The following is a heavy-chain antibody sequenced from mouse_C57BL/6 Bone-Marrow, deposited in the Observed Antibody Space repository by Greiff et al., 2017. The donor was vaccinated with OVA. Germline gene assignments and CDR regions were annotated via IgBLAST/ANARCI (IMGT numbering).Heavy chain of an antibody. J-gene: IGHJ2*01. CDR3: ASRTGTGFDY. D-gene: IGHD4-1*01. CDR1: GFTFSSYG. V-gene: IGHV5-6*02. Sequence: DVKLVESGGDLVKPGGSLKLSCAASGFTFSSYGMSWVRQTPDKRLEWVATISSGGSYTYYTDSVKGRFTISRDNAKNTLYLQMSSLKSEDTAMYYCASRTGTGFDYWGQGTTLTVSS. CDR2: ISSGGSYT.